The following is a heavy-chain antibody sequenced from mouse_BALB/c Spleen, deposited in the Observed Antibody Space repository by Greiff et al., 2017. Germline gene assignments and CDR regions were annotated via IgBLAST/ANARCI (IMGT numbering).Heavy chain of an antibody. V-gene: IGHV5-17*02. CDR1: GFTFSSFG. D-gene: IGHD5-1*01. CDR3: ARYTQYPYYAMDY. CDR2: ISSGSSTI. J-gene: IGHJ4*01. Sequence: EVKLVESGGGLVQPGGSRKLSCAASGFTFSSFGMHWVRQAPEKGLEWVAYISSGSSTIYYADTVKGRFTISRDNPKNTLFLQMTSLRSEDTAMYYCARYTQYPYYAMDYWGQGTSVTVSS.